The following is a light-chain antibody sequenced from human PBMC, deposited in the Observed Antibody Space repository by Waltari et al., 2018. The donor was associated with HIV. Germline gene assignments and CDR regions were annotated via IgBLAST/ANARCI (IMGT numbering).Light chain of an antibody. CDR1: SSDLGAYDS. CDR2: EVT. CDR3: SSYGDSLRVL. Sequence: QSALTQPPSASGSLGQSVTISCTGSSSDLGAYDSVSWFQQHPRSAPKLLLYEVTRRPSTVLVRSSSSRSGSTAFLTVAGLQPDDEATYFCSSYGDSLRVLFGGGTNVTVL. J-gene: IGLJ3*02. V-gene: IGLV2-8*01.